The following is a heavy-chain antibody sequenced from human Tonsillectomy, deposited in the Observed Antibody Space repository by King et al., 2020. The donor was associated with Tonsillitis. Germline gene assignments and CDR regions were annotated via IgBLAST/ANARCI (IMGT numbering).Heavy chain of an antibody. Sequence: QLVQSGGGVVQPGRSLRLSCEASGFTFSNYGMHWVRQAPGKGLEWVAVISYDGSYEYYADSVKGRFTISRDKSKNTVYLQMNSLRTEDTAVYYCAKVARSWYDDDAFDIWGQGTMVTASS. V-gene: IGHV3-30*18. CDR2: ISYDGSYE. D-gene: IGHD6-13*01. J-gene: IGHJ3*02. CDR3: AKVARSWYDDDAFDI. CDR1: GFTFSNYG.